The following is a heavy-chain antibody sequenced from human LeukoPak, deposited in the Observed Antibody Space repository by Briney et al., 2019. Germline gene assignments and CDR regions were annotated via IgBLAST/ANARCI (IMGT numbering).Heavy chain of an antibody. V-gene: IGHV4-30-2*01. CDR1: GGSISSGGYS. Sequence: SETLSLTCTVSGGSISSGGYSWSWIRQPPGKGLEWIGYIYHSGSTYYNPSPKSRVTISVDRSKNQFSLKLSSVTAADTAVYYCAAMVRGVIKGGNFDYWGQGTLVTVSS. CDR3: AAMVRGVIKGGNFDY. CDR2: IYHSGST. J-gene: IGHJ4*02. D-gene: IGHD3-10*01.